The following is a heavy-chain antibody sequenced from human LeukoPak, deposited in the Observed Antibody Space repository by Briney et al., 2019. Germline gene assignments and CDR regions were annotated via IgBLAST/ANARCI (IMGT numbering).Heavy chain of an antibody. J-gene: IGHJ3*02. V-gene: IGHV3-7*03. CDR3: ARDSGSYWSEGAFDI. CDR1: GFTFSSYW. CDR2: IKQDGSEK. Sequence: GGSLRLSCAVSGFTFSSYWMNWVRQAPGKGLEWVANIKQDGSEKNYVDSVKGRFTISRDNAKSSLFLQMNSLRAEDTAVYYCARDSGSYWSEGAFDIWGQGTMATVSS. D-gene: IGHD1-26*01.